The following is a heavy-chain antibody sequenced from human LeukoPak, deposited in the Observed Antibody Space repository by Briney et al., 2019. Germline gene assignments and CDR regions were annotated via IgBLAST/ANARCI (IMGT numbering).Heavy chain of an antibody. CDR1: GFRFTSYA. Sequence: GGSVRLSCAASGFRFTSYAMNWLRQAPGKGPEWISSISDDGKYIYYADSVKGRFTISRDDANNSLSLQMNNLRAEDTALYHCARDPFGAAQNWFDPWGQGTLVIVSS. J-gene: IGHJ5*02. D-gene: IGHD3-3*01. V-gene: IGHV3-21*01. CDR3: ARDPFGAAQNWFDP. CDR2: ISDDGKYI.